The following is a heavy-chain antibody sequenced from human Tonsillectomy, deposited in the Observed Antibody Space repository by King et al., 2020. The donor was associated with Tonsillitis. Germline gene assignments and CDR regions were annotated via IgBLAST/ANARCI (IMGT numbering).Heavy chain of an antibody. Sequence: QLQESGPGLVKPSETLSLTCTVSGGSIRNDYWSWIRQSPGKGLEWIAFIYYTGSTNYNPSLTSRVTISVDPSENQFSMRLTSVTAADTAVYYCARVASKVSPYYFDHWGQGTLVTGSS. CDR3: ARVASKVSPYYFDH. J-gene: IGHJ4*02. CDR1: GGSIRNDY. CDR2: IYYTGST. D-gene: IGHD6-6*01. V-gene: IGHV4-59*01.